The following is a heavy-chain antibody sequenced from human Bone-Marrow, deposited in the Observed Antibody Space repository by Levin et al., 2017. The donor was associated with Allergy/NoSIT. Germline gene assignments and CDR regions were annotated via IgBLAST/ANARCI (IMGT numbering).Heavy chain of an antibody. D-gene: IGHD2-2*01. CDR1: EFTFVSYA. V-gene: IGHV3-30-3*01. Sequence: SCAASEFTFVSYAMHWVRQAPGKGLEWVAVISYDGSVIYYADSVKGRFTISRDNSKSTLYLQMNSLRAEDTAVYYCARDSEALSTSIFDSWGHGTLVTVSS. CDR3: ARDSEALSTSIFDS. J-gene: IGHJ4*01. CDR2: ISYDGSVI.